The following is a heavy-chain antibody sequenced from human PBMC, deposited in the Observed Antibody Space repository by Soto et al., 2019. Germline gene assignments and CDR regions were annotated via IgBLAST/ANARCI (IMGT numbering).Heavy chain of an antibody. CDR3: AKGRGGSGSLTPRVDF. J-gene: IGHJ4*02. CDR2: ISGGGDTT. V-gene: IGHV3-23*01. D-gene: IGHD3-10*01. CDR1: GFTFNNYA. Sequence: EVQLLDSGGGLVQPGGSLRLSCAASGFTFNNYAMTWVRQAPGKGLEWVSAISGGGDTTSYADSVKGRFTVSRDSSKNTLYLQMSSLGAEDTALYYCAKGRGGSGSLTPRVDFWGQGTLVTVSS.